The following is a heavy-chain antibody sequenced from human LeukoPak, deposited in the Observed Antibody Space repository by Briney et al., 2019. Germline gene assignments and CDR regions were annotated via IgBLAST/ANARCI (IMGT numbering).Heavy chain of an antibody. CDR1: GGSITSYY. CDR3: ARQGAVAGTLTVDY. V-gene: IGHV4-59*08. CDR2: IYYSGST. J-gene: IGHJ4*02. Sequence: PSDTLSLTCTVSGGSITSYYWSWIRQPPGKGLEWIGYIYYSGSTNYNPSLKSRVTMSVDTSKNQFSLKLTSVTAADTAVYYCARQGAVAGTLTVDYWGQGTLVTVSS. D-gene: IGHD6-19*01.